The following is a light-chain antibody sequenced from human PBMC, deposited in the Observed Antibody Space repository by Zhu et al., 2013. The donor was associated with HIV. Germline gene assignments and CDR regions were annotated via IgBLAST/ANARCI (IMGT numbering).Light chain of an antibody. CDR3: QHYASSPIT. V-gene: IGKV3-20*01. CDR1: QTVSKDF. CDR2: GVS. Sequence: EIVLTQSPGTLFLSPGERATLSCTASQTVSKDFLGWYQQKPGQSPRLLIYGVSTRASGIPARFTGSGSGTFFTLTINRVETEDFAVYYCQHYASSPITFGQGTRLEMK. J-gene: IGKJ5*01.